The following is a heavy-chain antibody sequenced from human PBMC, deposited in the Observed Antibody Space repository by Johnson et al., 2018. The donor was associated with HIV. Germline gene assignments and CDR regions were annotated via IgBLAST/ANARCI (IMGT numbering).Heavy chain of an antibody. D-gene: IGHD3-9*01. CDR3: AREEGTDILTRGDAFDI. CDR1: GFTFSSYA. Sequence: QVQLVESGGGVVQPGRSLRLSCAASGFTFSSYAMHWVRQAPGKGLEWVAGISYDGSNKYYADSVKGRFTMSRDNAKKSLYLQMNSLRAKDTAVYYCAREEGTDILTRGDAFDIWGQGTMVTVSS. CDR2: ISYDGSNK. J-gene: IGHJ3*02. V-gene: IGHV3-30*04.